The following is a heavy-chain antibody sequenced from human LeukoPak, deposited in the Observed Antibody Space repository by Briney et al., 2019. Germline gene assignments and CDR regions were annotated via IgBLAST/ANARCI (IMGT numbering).Heavy chain of an antibody. D-gene: IGHD3-16*01. J-gene: IGHJ6*02. CDR1: GFTFTSSA. CDR3: AREAMKNAESFVVWGGRKSYYYYYGMDV. CDR2: IVVDSGHT. Sequence: SVKVFCKASGFTFTSSAMQWVRQARGQRLEEIVWIVVDSGHTNYAQKFEERVTITRDMYTSTAYVELSSLRSEDTAVYYCAREAMKNAESFVVWGGRKSYYYYYGMDVWGQGTTVTVSS. V-gene: IGHV1-58*02.